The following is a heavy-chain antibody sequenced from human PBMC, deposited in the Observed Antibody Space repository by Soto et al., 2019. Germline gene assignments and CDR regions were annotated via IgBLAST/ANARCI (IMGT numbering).Heavy chain of an antibody. J-gene: IGHJ4*02. CDR3: ARDPSMDGYYSRSFDY. D-gene: IGHD5-12*01. Sequence: QVQLVQSGAEVKKPGSSVKVSCKASGGTFSSFGFNWVRQAPGQGLEWMGGIIPLFGTANYAEKFQGRVTISADEGTSTASMELIGLRSEDTAIYYCARDPSMDGYYSRSFDYWGQGTLVTVS. CDR1: GGTFSSFG. V-gene: IGHV1-69*01. CDR2: IIPLFGTA.